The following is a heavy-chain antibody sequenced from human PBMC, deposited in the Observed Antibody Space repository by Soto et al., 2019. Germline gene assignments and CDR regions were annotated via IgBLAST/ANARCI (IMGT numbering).Heavy chain of an antibody. Sequence: PSETLSLTCTVSGGSISSSSYYWGWIRQPPGKGLEWIGSIYYSGSTYYNPSLKSRVTISVDTSKNQFSLKLSSVTAADTAVYYCASLNKKNYYFDYWGRGTLVTVSS. CDR2: IYYSGST. CDR3: ASLNKKNYYFDY. CDR1: GGSISSSSYY. V-gene: IGHV4-39*01. J-gene: IGHJ4*02.